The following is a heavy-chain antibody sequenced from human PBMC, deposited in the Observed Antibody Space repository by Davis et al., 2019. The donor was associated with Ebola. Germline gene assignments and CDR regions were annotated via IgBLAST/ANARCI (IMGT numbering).Heavy chain of an antibody. J-gene: IGHJ5*01. D-gene: IGHD3-10*01. Sequence: AGSLRLSCAASGLTVSSNFMTWVRQAPGKGLEWVSVIYSGGGTYYADSVKGRFTISRDNSKNTLYLQMNSLRAEDTAVYYCARGGRDNWFDSWGQGTLVTVSS. CDR2: IYSGGGT. CDR1: GLTVSSNF. V-gene: IGHV3-53*05. CDR3: ARGGRDNWFDS.